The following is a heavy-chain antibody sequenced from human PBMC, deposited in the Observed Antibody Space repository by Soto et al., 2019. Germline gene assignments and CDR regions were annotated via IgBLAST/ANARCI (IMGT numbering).Heavy chain of an antibody. D-gene: IGHD2-15*01. Sequence: PSETLSLTCAVSSGSISSSNWWSWVRQPPGKGLEWIGEIYHSGSTNYNPSLKSRVTISVDKSKNQFSLKLSSVTAADTAVYYCAGRGADIVVVVAATGVSAFDIWGQGTMVTVSS. CDR2: IYHSGST. CDR3: AGRGADIVVVVAATGVSAFDI. V-gene: IGHV4-4*02. J-gene: IGHJ3*02. CDR1: SGSISSSNW.